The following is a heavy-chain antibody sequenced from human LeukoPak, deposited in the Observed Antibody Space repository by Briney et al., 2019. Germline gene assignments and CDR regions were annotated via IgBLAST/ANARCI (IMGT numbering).Heavy chain of an antibody. Sequence: QPGGSLRLSCEASGFTISSYWMHWVRQAPGKGLVWVSRINSDGSSTSYADSVKGRFTISRDNAKNTLYLQMNSLRAEDTAVYYCARVRLITIFGVVTPGSNFDYWGQGTLVTVSS. V-gene: IGHV3-74*01. CDR2: INSDGSST. CDR1: GFTISSYW. CDR3: ARVRLITIFGVVTPGSNFDY. D-gene: IGHD3-3*01. J-gene: IGHJ4*02.